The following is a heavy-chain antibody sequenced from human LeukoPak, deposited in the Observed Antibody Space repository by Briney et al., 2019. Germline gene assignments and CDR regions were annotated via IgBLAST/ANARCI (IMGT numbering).Heavy chain of an antibody. Sequence: ASVKVSCKASGYTFTSYGISWVRQAPGQGLEWMGWISAYNGNTNYAQKLQGRVTMTTDTSTSTAYMELRSLRSDDTAVYYCARAGHYYDSSGYYYVDWFDPWGQGTLVTVSS. CDR2: ISAYNGNT. J-gene: IGHJ5*02. D-gene: IGHD3-22*01. CDR3: ARAGHYYDSSGYYYVDWFDP. V-gene: IGHV1-18*01. CDR1: GYTFTSYG.